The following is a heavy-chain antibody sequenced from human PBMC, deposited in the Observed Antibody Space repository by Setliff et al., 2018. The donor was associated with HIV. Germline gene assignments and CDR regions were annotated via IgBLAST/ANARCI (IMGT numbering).Heavy chain of an antibody. V-gene: IGHV1-18*01. CDR2: ISAYNGNT. Sequence: ASVKVSCKTSGYDFRRYGISWVRQAPGQGLEWMGWISAYNGNTNYAQKFQGRVSMTIDTSTSTAYMGLRSLRPDDTAVYYCARDIGYCSSTSCYHAFDIWGQGTMVTVSS. CDR1: GYDFRRYG. CDR3: ARDIGYCSSTSCYHAFDI. J-gene: IGHJ3*02. D-gene: IGHD2-2*01.